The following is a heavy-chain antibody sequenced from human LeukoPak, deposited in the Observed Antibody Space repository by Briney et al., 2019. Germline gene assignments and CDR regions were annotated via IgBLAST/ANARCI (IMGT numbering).Heavy chain of an antibody. J-gene: IGHJ4*02. D-gene: IGHD6-19*01. CDR1: GFTFSSYG. Sequence: GGSLRLSCAASGFTFSSYGMSWVRQAPGKGLEWVSAISGSGGSTYYADSVKGRFTISRDNSKSTLYLQMNSLRAEDTAVYYCAKRSAESSGYFDSWGQGTRVTVSS. CDR3: AKRSAESSGYFDS. V-gene: IGHV3-23*01. CDR2: ISGSGGST.